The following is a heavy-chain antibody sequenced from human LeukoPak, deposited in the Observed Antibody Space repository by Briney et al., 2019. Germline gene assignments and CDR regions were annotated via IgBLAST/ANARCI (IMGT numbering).Heavy chain of an antibody. CDR2: IIPIFGTA. CDR1: GGTFSSYA. J-gene: IGHJ6*02. CDR3: ARVYVPKTYYDILTGSDYYYYGMDV. D-gene: IGHD3-9*01. V-gene: IGHV1-69*13. Sequence: SVKVSCKASGGTFSSYAISWVRQAAGQGLEWMGGIIPIFGTANYAQKFQGRVTITADESTSTAYMELSSLRSEDTAVYYCARVYVPKTYYDILTGSDYYYYGMDVWGQGTTVTVSS.